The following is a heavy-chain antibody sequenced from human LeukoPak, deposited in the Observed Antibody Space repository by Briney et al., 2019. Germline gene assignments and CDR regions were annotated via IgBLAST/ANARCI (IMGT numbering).Heavy chain of an antibody. CDR1: GYTFTSYG. V-gene: IGHV1-18*01. CDR2: ISAYNGNT. CDR3: ARDSHYYGSGSYYRPYYYGMDV. D-gene: IGHD3-10*01. J-gene: IGHJ6*02. Sequence: ASVKVSCKASGYTFTSYGISWLRQAPGQRLEWMGWISAYNGNTNYAQKLQGRVTMTTDTSTSTAYMELRSLRSDDTAVYYCARDSHYYGSGSYYRPYYYGMDVWGQGTTVTVSS.